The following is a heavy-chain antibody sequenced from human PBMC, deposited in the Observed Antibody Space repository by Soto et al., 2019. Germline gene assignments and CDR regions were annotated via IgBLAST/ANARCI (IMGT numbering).Heavy chain of an antibody. V-gene: IGHV3-53*02. J-gene: IGHJ5*02. Sequence: EVQLVETGGGLIQPGGSLRLSCAASGFTVSNTYMTWVRQPPGKGLECVSVIYTAGGTNYADSVKGRFIISRDNSKNTLYHQMNSLRAEDTAVYYFARGLPVAKGGFDPWGQGTLVTVSS. CDR2: IYTAGGT. D-gene: IGHD2-2*01. CDR3: ARGLPVAKGGFDP. CDR1: GFTVSNTY.